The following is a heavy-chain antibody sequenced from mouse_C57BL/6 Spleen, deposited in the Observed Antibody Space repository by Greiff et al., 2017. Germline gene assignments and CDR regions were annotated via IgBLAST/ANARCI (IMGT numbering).Heavy chain of an antibody. CDR2: IYPGSGST. J-gene: IGHJ4*01. Sequence: QVQLQQSGAELVKPGASVKMSCKASGYTFTSYWITWVKQRPGQGLEWIGDIYPGSGSTNYNAKFKSTATLTVDTSSSTAYIQLSSLTSEDSAVYYCARVWYYGSSYDAMDDWGQGTSVTVSS. D-gene: IGHD1-1*01. V-gene: IGHV1-55*01. CDR1: GYTFTSYW. CDR3: ARVWYYGSSYDAMDD.